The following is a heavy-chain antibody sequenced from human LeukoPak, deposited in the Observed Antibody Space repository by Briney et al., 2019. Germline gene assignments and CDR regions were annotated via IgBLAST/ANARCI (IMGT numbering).Heavy chain of an antibody. CDR3: ARAISMRAHAFDI. V-gene: IGHV4-39*07. J-gene: IGHJ3*02. D-gene: IGHD2/OR15-2a*01. CDR1: GGSISSSSYH. CDR2: IYYSEST. Sequence: PSETLSLTCTVSGGSISSSSYHWGWIRQPPGKGLEWIGSIYYSESTYYNPSLKSRVTISVDRSKNQFSLKLSSVTAADTAVYYCARAISMRAHAFDIWGQGTMVTVSS.